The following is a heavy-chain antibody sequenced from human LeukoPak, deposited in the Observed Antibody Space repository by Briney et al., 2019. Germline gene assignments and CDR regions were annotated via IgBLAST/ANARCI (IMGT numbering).Heavy chain of an antibody. V-gene: IGHV3-73*01. Sequence: GGSLRLSCAASGFTFSDSAIHWVRQASGKGLEWVGRISSKPQSYETAYYESLKGRFTISRDNSKNTLYLQMNSLRAEDTAVYYCARGDLGYCSGGSCYSRGFDYWGQGTLVTVSS. J-gene: IGHJ4*02. D-gene: IGHD2-15*01. CDR3: ARGDLGYCSGGSCYSRGFDY. CDR1: GFTFSDSA. CDR2: ISSKPQSYET.